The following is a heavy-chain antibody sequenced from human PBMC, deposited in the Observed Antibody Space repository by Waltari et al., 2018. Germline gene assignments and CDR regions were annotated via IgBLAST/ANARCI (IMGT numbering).Heavy chain of an antibody. CDR2: IYYSGST. CDR1: GGSISSYY. CDR3: ARQWLVLDY. J-gene: IGHJ4*02. V-gene: IGHV4-59*01. D-gene: IGHD6-19*01. Sequence: QVQLQESGPGLVKPSETLSLTCTVSGGSISSYYWSWIRQPPGKGLEWIGYIYYSGSTNYNPSLKSRVTISVDTSKNQFSLKLSSVTAADTAVYYCARQWLVLDYWGQGTLVTVSS.